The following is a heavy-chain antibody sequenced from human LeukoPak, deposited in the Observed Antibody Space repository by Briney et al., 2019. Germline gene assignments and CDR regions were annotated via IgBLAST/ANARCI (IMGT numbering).Heavy chain of an antibody. CDR2: IYYSGST. V-gene: IGHV4-39*01. CDR1: GGSISSSSYP. Sequence: SETLSLTCTVSGGSISSSSYPWGWIRQPPGKGLEWIGSIYYSGSTYYNPSLKSRVTISVDTSKNQFSLKLSSVTAADTAVYYCASQPGGWFDPWGRGTLVTVSS. CDR3: ASQPGGWFDP. J-gene: IGHJ5*02.